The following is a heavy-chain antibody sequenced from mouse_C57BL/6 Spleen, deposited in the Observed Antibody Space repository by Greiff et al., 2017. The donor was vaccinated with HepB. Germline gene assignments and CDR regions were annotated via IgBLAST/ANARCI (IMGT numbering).Heavy chain of an antibody. CDR1: GYTFTSYT. V-gene: IGHV1-4*01. D-gene: IGHD3-2*02. CDR2: INPSSGYT. Sequence: QVQLQQSGAELARPGASVKMSCKASGYTFTSYTMHWVKQRPGQGLEWIGYINPSSGYTKYNQKFKDKATLTADKSSSTAYMQLSSLTSEDSAVYDCARGDSAGYGGFAYGGQGTMVTVSA. CDR3: ARGDSAGYGGFAY. J-gene: IGHJ3*01.